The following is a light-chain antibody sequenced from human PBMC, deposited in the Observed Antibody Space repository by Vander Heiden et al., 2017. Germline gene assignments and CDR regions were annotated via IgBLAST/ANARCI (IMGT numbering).Light chain of an antibody. CDR1: LNVRGLL. CDR3: QQQGT. V-gene: IGKV3D-20*02. Sequence: IVLTQSPATLSLSPGERATLSCRANLNVRGLLIAWYQQKPGQAPRLLISGTSTRATGVPLRFSGSGSGTDFTLTITELEPEDFAVYYCQQQGTFGQGTKVEIK. J-gene: IGKJ2*01. CDR2: GTS.